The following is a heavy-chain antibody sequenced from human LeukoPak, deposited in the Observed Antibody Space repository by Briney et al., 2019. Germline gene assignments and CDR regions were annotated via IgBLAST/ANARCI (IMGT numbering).Heavy chain of an antibody. V-gene: IGHV3-30-3*01. CDR1: GFTFSSYA. CDR3: ARDDYYGSGSLGY. D-gene: IGHD3-10*01. J-gene: IGHJ4*02. Sequence: GGSVRLSCAASGFTFSSYAMHWARQAPGKGLEWVAVISYDGSNKYYADSVKGRFTISRDNSKNTLYLQMNSLRAEDTAVYYCARDDYYGSGSLGYWGRGSLATVSS. CDR2: ISYDGSNK.